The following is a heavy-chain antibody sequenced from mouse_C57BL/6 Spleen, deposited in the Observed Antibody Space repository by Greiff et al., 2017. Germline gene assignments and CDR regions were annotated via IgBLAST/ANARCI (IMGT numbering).Heavy chain of an antibody. D-gene: IGHD1-1*01. CDR3: ARDLHYYGSSYGGYFDV. CDR1: GYSITSGYY. Sequence: VQLKESGPGLVKPSQSLSLTCSVTGYSITSGYYWNWIRQFPGNKLEWMGYISYDGSNNYNPSLKNRISITRDTSKNQFFLKLNSVTTEDTATYYCARDLHYYGSSYGGYFDVWGTGTTVTVSS. CDR2: ISYDGSN. J-gene: IGHJ1*03. V-gene: IGHV3-6*01.